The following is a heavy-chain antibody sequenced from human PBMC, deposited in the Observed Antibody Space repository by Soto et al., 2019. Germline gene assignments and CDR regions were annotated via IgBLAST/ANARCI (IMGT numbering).Heavy chain of an antibody. V-gene: IGHV4-31*03. Sequence: SETLSLTCTVSGGSISSGGYYWSWIRQHPGKGLEWIGYIYYSGSTYYNPSLKSRVTISVETSKNQFSLKLSSVTAADTAVYYCARKGPENYDFWSGPSYYYYMDVWGKGTTVTVSS. CDR3: ARKGPENYDFWSGPSYYYYMDV. J-gene: IGHJ6*03. D-gene: IGHD3-3*01. CDR1: GGSISSGGYY. CDR2: IYYSGST.